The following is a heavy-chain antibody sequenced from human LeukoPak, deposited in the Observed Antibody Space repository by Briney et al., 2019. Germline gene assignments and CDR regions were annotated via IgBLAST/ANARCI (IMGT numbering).Heavy chain of an antibody. J-gene: IGHJ5*02. CDR3: ARHDGPYSSSWYGFDP. V-gene: IGHV4-34*01. CDR1: GGSFSGYY. Sequence: SETLSLTCAVYGGSFSGYYWSWIRQPPGKGLEWIWEINPSGSTNYNPSLKSRVTISVDTSKNQFSLKLSSVTAADTAVYYCARHDGPYSSSWYGFDPWGQGTLVTVSS. D-gene: IGHD6-13*01. CDR2: INPSGST.